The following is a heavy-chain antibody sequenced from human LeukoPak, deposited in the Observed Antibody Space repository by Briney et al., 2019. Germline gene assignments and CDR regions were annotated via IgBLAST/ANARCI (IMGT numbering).Heavy chain of an antibody. J-gene: IGHJ4*02. CDR1: GGSISSYY. CDR3: ARRLLSGDSSAFDY. CDR2: IYYSGST. Sequence: SETLSLTCTVSGGSISSYYWSRIRQPPGKGLERIGYIYYSGSTNYNPSLKSRVTISVDTFKNQFSLKLSSVTAADTAVYYCARRLLSGDSSAFDYWGQGTLVTVSS. V-gene: IGHV4-59*08. D-gene: IGHD3-22*01.